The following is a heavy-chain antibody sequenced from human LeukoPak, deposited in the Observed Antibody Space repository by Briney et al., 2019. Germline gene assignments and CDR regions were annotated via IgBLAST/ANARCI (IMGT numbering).Heavy chain of an antibody. V-gene: IGHV1-2*02. CDR1: GYTFTGYY. J-gene: IGHJ4*02. CDR2: INPNSGGT. D-gene: IGHD5-18*01. CDR3: AGVGRDTAMVYYFDY. Sequence: ASVKVSCKASGYTFTGYYMHWVRQAPGQGLEWMGWINPNSGGTNYAQKFQGRVTMTRDTSISTAYMELSRLRSDDTAVYYCAGVGRDTAMVYYFDYWGQGTLVTVSS.